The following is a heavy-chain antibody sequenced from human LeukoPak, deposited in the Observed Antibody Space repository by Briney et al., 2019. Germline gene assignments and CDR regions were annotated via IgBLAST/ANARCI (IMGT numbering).Heavy chain of an antibody. Sequence: PGGSLRLSCAASGFTFSSYSMIWVRQAPGKGLEWVSYISSSSSTIYYADSVKGRFTISRDNAKNSLYLQMNNLRAEDTAVYYCARDLQPMVRGVIGMDVWGQGTTVTVSS. CDR2: ISSSSSTI. CDR3: ARDLQPMVRGVIGMDV. D-gene: IGHD3-10*01. J-gene: IGHJ6*02. CDR1: GFTFSSYS. V-gene: IGHV3-48*01.